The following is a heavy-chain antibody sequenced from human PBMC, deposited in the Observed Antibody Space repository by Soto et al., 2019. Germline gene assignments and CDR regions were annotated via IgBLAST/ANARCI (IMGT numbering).Heavy chain of an antibody. CDR2: IYLGDSNT. CDR3: ARQEYCSSTACYTVDS. CDR1: GYSFTSYW. J-gene: IGHJ4*02. Sequence: PGESLKISCKGSGYSFTSYWIGWVRQMPGKGLEWMGIIYLGDSNTRYSPSFQGQVTISADKSISTAYLEWSSLKASGTAIYYCARQEYCSSTACYTVDSWGQGTLVTVSS. V-gene: IGHV5-51*01. D-gene: IGHD2-2*02.